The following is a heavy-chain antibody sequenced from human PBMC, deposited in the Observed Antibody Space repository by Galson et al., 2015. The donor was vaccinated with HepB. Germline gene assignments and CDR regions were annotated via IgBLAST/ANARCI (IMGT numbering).Heavy chain of an antibody. CDR2: IRYDGSDK. V-gene: IGHV3-30*02. J-gene: IGHJ3*02. D-gene: IGHD3-10*01. Sequence: SLRLSCAASGFSFSNYGMHWVRQAPGKGLEWVTFIRYDGSDKYYADSVRGRLTISRDNSKNALFLQMNSLRPEDTAVYYCAKDRDYYGSGSYLDDGFDIWGQGTMVTVSS. CDR1: GFSFSNYG. CDR3: AKDRDYYGSGSYLDDGFDI.